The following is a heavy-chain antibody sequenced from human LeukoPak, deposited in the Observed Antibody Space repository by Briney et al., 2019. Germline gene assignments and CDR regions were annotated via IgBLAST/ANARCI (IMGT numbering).Heavy chain of an antibody. CDR3: TRDHWAVADLYYFDY. CDR1: GFTFGDYA. J-gene: IGHJ4*02. Sequence: GGSLRLSCTASGFTFGDYAMTWVRQAPGKGLEWVGFIRSKAYSGTTEYAASVKGRFTISKDDSKSIAYLQMNSLKTEDTAVYYCTRDHWAVADLYYFDYWGQGTLGTVSS. CDR2: IRSKAYSGTT. D-gene: IGHD6-19*01. V-gene: IGHV3-49*04.